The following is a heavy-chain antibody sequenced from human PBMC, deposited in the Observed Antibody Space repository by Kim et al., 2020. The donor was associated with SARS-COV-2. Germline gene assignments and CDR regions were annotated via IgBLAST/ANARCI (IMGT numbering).Heavy chain of an antibody. CDR2: IYYSGST. CDR3: ARWAYIVVVPAAIGDSVWGSYRYEWMGAFDI. V-gene: IGHV4-39*07. D-gene: IGHD2-2*01. J-gene: IGHJ3*02. CDR1: GGSISSSSYY. Sequence: SETLSLTCTVSGGSISSSSYYWGWIRQPPGKGLEWIGSIYYSGSTYYNPSLKSRVTISVDTSKNQFSLKLSSVTAADTAVYYCARWAYIVVVPAAIGDSVWGSYRYEWMGAFDIWGQGTMVTVSS.